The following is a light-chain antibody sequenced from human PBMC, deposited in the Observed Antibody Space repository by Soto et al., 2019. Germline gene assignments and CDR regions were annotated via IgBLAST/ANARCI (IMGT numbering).Light chain of an antibody. J-gene: IGKJ1*01. Sequence: EIVLTQSPGTLTLSPGERATLSCRASQTVSSNSLAWYQQKAGQAPRVLIFDVSTRATGIPDRFSDSGSGTDFTLTISRLEPEDFAVYYCQLYGFSPKMFGQGTKVDIK. CDR3: QLYGFSPKM. CDR1: QTVSSNS. V-gene: IGKV3-20*01. CDR2: DVS.